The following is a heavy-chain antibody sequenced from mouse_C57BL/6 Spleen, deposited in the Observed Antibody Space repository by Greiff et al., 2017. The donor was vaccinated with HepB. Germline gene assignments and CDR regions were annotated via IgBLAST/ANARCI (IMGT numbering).Heavy chain of an antibody. Sequence: QVQLQQSGAELVKPGASVKISCKASGYAFSSYWLNWVKQRPGKGLEWIGQIYPGDGDTNYNGKFKGKATLTADKSSSTAYMQLSSLTSEDSAVYFCAREGGYDYDGSYYYAMDYWGQGTSVTVSS. J-gene: IGHJ4*01. CDR3: AREGGYDYDGSYYYAMDY. V-gene: IGHV1-80*01. CDR1: GYAFSSYW. D-gene: IGHD2-4*01. CDR2: IYPGDGDT.